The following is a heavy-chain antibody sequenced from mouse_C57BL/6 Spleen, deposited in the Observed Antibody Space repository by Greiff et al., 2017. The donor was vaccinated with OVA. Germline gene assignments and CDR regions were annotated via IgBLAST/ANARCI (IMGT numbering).Heavy chain of an antibody. CDR2: IYPGDGDT. V-gene: IGHV1-80*01. CDR3: AREGTSYSNYSYFDV. D-gene: IGHD2-5*01. Sequence: QVQLQQSGAELVKPGASVKISCKASGYAFSSYWMNWVKQRPGKGLEWIGQIYPGDGDTNYNGKFKGKATLTADKSSSTAYMQLSSLTSEDSAVYFCAREGTSYSNYSYFDVWGTGTTVTVSS. CDR1: GYAFSSYW. J-gene: IGHJ1*03.